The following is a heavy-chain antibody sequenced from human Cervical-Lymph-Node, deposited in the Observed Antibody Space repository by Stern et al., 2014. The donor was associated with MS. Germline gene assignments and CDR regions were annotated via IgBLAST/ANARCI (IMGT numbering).Heavy chain of an antibody. CDR3: ARQRYFDY. J-gene: IGHJ4*02. V-gene: IGHV5-51*01. CDR1: GYTFTSYW. Sequence: EVQLVASGPEVKRPGESLKISCQASGYTFTSYWIGWGRQMPGKGLEWIGIIFPGGLEIRSGPSFQGQVTISAYKSSSTAYLQWNNLKASDTAIYYCARQRYFDYWGQGTLVTVSS. CDR2: IFPGGLEI.